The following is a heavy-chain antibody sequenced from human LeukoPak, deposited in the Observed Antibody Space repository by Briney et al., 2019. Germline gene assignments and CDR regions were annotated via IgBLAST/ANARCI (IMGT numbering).Heavy chain of an antibody. J-gene: IGHJ6*03. D-gene: IGHD3-16*01. CDR2: INHSGST. CDR3: ARRLRFYYYYMDV. V-gene: IGHV4-34*01. Sequence: SETLSLTCAVYGGSFSGFYWSWIRQPPGKGLEWIGEINHSGSTNYNPSLKGRVTISVDTSKNQFSLKLSSVTSADTAVYYCARRLRFYYYYMDVWGKGTTVTISS. CDR1: GGSFSGFY.